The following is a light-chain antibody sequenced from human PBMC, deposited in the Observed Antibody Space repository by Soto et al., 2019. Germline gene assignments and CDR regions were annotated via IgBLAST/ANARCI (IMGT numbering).Light chain of an antibody. Sequence: QSVLTQPAAVSGSPGQSITISCTGTSSDVGGYDYVSWCQQHPGKAPKFMIYEVTNRPSGVSNRFSGSRSGNTASLTISGLQAEDEADYYCCSYAGSSTYVCGTGTKVTVL. V-gene: IGLV2-23*02. J-gene: IGLJ1*01. CDR3: CSYAGSSTYV. CDR1: SSDVGGYDY. CDR2: EVT.